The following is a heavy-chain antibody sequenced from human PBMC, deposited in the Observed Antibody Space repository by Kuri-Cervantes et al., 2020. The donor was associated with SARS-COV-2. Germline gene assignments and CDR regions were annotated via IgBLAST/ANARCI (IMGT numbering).Heavy chain of an antibody. V-gene: IGHV4-30-4*01. Sequence: SETLSLTCTVSGGSISSGDYYWSWIRQPPGKGLEWIGYIYYSGSTYYNPSLKSRVTISVDKSKNQFSLKLSSVTAADTAVYYCARGAHYYYGMDVWGQGTTVTVSS. CDR1: GGSISSGDYY. CDR3: ARGAHYYYGMDV. CDR2: IYYSGST. J-gene: IGHJ6*02.